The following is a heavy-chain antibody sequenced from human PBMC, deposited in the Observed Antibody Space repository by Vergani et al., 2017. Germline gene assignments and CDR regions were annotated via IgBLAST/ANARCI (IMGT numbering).Heavy chain of an antibody. J-gene: IGHJ3*02. CDR2: ISYGGSNK. D-gene: IGHD4-17*01. Sequence: QVQLVESGGGVVQPGRSLRLSCAASGFTFSSYAMHWVRQAPGKGLEWVAVISYGGSNKYYADSVKGRFTISRDNSKNTLYLQMNSLRAEDTAVYYCARTTVTTYAGAFDIWGQGTMVTVSS. CDR1: GFTFSSYA. V-gene: IGHV3-30-3*01. CDR3: ARTTVTTYAGAFDI.